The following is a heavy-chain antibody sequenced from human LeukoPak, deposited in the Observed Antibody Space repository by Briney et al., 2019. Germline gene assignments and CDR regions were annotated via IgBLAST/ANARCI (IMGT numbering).Heavy chain of an antibody. CDR1: GGSILSTNW. V-gene: IGHV4-4*02. D-gene: IGHD1-26*01. CDR2: VHLSGAS. Sequence: SETLSLTCAVSGGSILSTNWWSWVRQPPGRGLEWIGEVHLSGASNYNPSLKSRVNTSIDKSRNQLSLELTSVTAADTAMYYCARESGAFSPFGFWGQGTLVTVSS. J-gene: IGHJ1*01. CDR3: ARESGAFSPFGF.